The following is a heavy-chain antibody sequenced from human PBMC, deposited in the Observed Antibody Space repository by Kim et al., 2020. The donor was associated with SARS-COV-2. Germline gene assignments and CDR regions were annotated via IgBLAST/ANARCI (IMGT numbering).Heavy chain of an antibody. D-gene: IGHD3-22*01. J-gene: IGHJ4*02. Sequence: NYNPSLKSRVTISVDTSKNQFSLKLSSVTAADTAVYYCARVHDSSGLFDYWGQGTLVTVSS. CDR3: ARVHDSSGLFDY. V-gene: IGHV4-34*01.